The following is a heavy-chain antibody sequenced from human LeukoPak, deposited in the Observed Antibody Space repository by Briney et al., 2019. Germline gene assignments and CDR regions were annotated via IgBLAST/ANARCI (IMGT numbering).Heavy chain of an antibody. V-gene: IGHV3-23*01. CDR3: ARARGITMVRGVIKPWWFDP. CDR2: ISGSGTNA. D-gene: IGHD3-10*01. Sequence: PGGSLRLSCAAPGFTFSSYAMSWVRQAPGKGLEWVSGISGSGTNADYADSVKGRFTISRDNSKNTLYLQMNSLRVEDTAVYYCARARGITMVRGVIKPWWFDPWGQGTLVTVSS. J-gene: IGHJ5*02. CDR1: GFTFSSYA.